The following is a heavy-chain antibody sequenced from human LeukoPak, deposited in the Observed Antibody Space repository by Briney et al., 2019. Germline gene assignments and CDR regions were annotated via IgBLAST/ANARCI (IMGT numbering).Heavy chain of an antibody. CDR1: GGSISSGSYY. J-gene: IGHJ4*02. CDR2: IYTSGST. CDR3: ARKEVGQYYFDY. D-gene: IGHD2-2*01. Sequence: PSETLSLTCTVSGGSISSGSYYWSWIRQPAGKGLEWIGRIYTSGSTNYNPSLKSRVTISVDTSKNQFSLKLSSVTAADTAVYYCARKEVGQYYFDYWGQGTLVTVSS. V-gene: IGHV4-61*02.